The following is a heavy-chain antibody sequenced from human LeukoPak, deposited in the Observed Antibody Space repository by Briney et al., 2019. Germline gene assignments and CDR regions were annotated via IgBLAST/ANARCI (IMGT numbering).Heavy chain of an antibody. D-gene: IGHD2-21*01. CDR2: TSGDGGTT. CDR1: GFHFDDYA. J-gene: IGHJ3*02. V-gene: IGHV3-43*02. CDR3: IRAGRGDKYDVFDI. Sequence: GGSLRLSCATSGFHFDDYAMHWVRQGPGKSLEWISFTSGDGGTTDCVDSVKGRFTISRDNSKNSLYLQMNSLRTEDSALYYCIRAGRGDKYDVFDIWGQGTMVTVSS.